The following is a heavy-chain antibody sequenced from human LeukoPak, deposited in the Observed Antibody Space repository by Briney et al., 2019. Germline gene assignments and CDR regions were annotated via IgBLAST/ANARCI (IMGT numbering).Heavy chain of an antibody. CDR1: GYSISSGYY. V-gene: IGHV4-38-2*02. Sequence: KPSETLSLTCTVSGYSISSGYYWSWIRQPPGKGLEWIGEINHSGSTNYNPSLKSRVTISVDTSKNQFSLKLSSVTAADTAVYYCARGPIDAHIVGATRRAFDIWGQGTMVTVSS. D-gene: IGHD1-26*01. CDR2: INHSGST. J-gene: IGHJ3*02. CDR3: ARGPIDAHIVGATRRAFDI.